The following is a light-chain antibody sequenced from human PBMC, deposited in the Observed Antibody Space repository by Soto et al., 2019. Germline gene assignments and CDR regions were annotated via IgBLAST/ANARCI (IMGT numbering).Light chain of an antibody. J-gene: IGKJ4*01. V-gene: IGKV3-15*01. CDR2: GAF. CDR1: QSVSSN. CDR3: QQYNSYSLT. Sequence: IVMTQSPVTLSVSPWERATLSCRASQSVSSNLAWYQQKPGQAPSLLIYGAFTRATGIPARFSGAGSGTEFTLTISSLQSEDFAVYYCQQYNSYSLTLGGGTKVDIK.